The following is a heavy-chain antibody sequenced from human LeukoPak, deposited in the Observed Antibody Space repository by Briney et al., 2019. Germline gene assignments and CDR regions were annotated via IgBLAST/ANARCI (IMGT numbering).Heavy chain of an antibody. CDR2: ISSSSSYI. Sequence: GGSLRLSCAASGFTFSSYGMNWVRQAPGKGLEWVSSISSSSSYIYYADSVKGRFTISRDNAKNSLYLQMNSLRAEDTAVYYCARDQGVRYDSSGFVAYWGQGTLVTVSS. CDR3: ARDQGVRYDSSGFVAY. CDR1: GFTFSSYG. V-gene: IGHV3-21*01. D-gene: IGHD3-22*01. J-gene: IGHJ4*02.